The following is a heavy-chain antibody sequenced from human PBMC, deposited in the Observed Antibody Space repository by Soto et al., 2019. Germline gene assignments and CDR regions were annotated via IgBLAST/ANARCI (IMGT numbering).Heavy chain of an antibody. Sequence: ASVKVSCKASGYTFTSYDINWVRQATGQGLEWMGWISAYNGNTNYAQKLQGRVTMTTDTSTSTAYMELRSLRSDDTAVYYCARDETVVVPAAMTNFDYWGQGTLVTVSS. CDR3: ARDETVVVPAAMTNFDY. D-gene: IGHD2-2*01. CDR2: ISAYNGNT. CDR1: GYTFTSYD. V-gene: IGHV1-18*01. J-gene: IGHJ4*02.